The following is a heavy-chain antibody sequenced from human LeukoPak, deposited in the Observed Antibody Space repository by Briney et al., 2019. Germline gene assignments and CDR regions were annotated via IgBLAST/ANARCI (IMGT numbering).Heavy chain of an antibody. CDR1: GYSISSSYY. Sequence: SETLSLTCTVSGYSISSSYYWGWIRQPPGKGLEWIGSIYYSGSTYYNPSLKSRVTISVDTSKNQFSLKLSSVTAADTAVYYCARDNGRYCSGGSCYWYFDLWGRGTLVTVSS. CDR2: IYYSGST. CDR3: ARDNGRYCSGGSCYWYFDL. V-gene: IGHV4-38-2*02. J-gene: IGHJ2*01. D-gene: IGHD2-15*01.